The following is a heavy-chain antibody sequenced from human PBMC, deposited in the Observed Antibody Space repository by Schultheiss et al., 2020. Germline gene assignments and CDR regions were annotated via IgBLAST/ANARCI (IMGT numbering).Heavy chain of an antibody. Sequence: SETLSLTCTVSGGSISSSSYYWGWIRQHPGKGLEWIGYIYYSGSTNYNPSLKSRVTISVDKSKNQFSLKLSSVTAADTAVYYCARDPQGTSWSAHGGWFDHWGQGTLVTVSS. CDR1: GGSISSSSYY. CDR2: IYYSGST. D-gene: IGHD3-3*01. J-gene: IGHJ5*02. CDR3: ARDPQGTSWSAHGGWFDH. V-gene: IGHV4-61*05.